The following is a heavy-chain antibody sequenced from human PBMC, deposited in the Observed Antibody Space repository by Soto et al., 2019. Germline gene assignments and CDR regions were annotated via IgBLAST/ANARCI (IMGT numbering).Heavy chain of an antibody. V-gene: IGHV5-10-1*03. D-gene: IGHD1-26*01. CDR3: AREEWELGGHWFHP. CDR1: GFRFTNFW. Sequence: EVQLVQSGAEVKKPGESLRISCKASGFRFTNFWISWVRQMPGKALEWMGKIDPNDSYTKYSPSFQGHVTISVDKSISTAYLHWSSLKASDTAMYFCAREEWELGGHWFHPWGQGTLVTVSS. CDR2: IDPNDSYT. J-gene: IGHJ5*02.